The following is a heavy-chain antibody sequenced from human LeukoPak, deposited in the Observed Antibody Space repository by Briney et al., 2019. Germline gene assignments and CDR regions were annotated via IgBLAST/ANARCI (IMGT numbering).Heavy chain of an antibody. CDR2: ISGSGGST. V-gene: IGHV3-23*01. D-gene: IGHD1-26*01. CDR1: GFTFSSYA. CDR3: AKMYSGGLSYPSNAFDI. Sequence: GGSLRLSCAASGFTFSSYAMSWVRQAPGKGLEWVSAISGSGGSTYYADSVKGRFTISRDNSKNTLYLQMNSLRAEDTAVYYCAKMYSGGLSYPSNAFDIWGQGTMVTVSS. J-gene: IGHJ3*02.